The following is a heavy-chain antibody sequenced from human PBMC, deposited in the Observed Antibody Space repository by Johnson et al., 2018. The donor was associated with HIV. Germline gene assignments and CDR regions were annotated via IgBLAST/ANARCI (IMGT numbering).Heavy chain of an antibody. D-gene: IGHD1-26*01. Sequence: QVQLVESGGGVVQPGRSLRLSCAVSGFTFSSYGMHWVRQAPGKGLEWVAVISYDGSNKYYADSVKGRFTISRDNSKNTLYLQMNSLRAEDTAVYYCAKFVGAGSYDAFDIWGQGTMVTVSA. J-gene: IGHJ3*02. V-gene: IGHV3-30*18. CDR2: ISYDGSNK. CDR3: AKFVGAGSYDAFDI. CDR1: GFTFSSYG.